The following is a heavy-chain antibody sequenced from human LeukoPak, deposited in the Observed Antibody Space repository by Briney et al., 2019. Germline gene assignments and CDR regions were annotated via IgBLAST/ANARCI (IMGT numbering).Heavy chain of an antibody. Sequence: GGSLRLSCAASELTFSNYWMHWVRQAPGKGLVWVSRINTDGGTTSYADSVKGRFTISRDNAKNTLYLQMNSLRAEDTAVYYCATGHSSGWYMDFDIWGQGTMVTVSS. CDR2: INTDGGTT. J-gene: IGHJ3*02. V-gene: IGHV3-74*01. D-gene: IGHD6-19*01. CDR1: ELTFSNYW. CDR3: ATGHSSGWYMDFDI.